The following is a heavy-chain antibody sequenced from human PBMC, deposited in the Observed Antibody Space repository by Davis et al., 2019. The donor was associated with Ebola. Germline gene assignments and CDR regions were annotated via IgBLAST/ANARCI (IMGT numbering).Heavy chain of an antibody. J-gene: IGHJ4*02. Sequence: GESLKISCAASGFTFSSCAMHWVRQAPGKGLEWVAVISYDGSNKYYADSVKGRFTISRDNSKNTLYLQMDSLRAEDTAVYHCAKDWDHYGPQYWGQGTLVTVSS. D-gene: IGHD4-17*01. CDR3: AKDWDHYGPQY. CDR2: ISYDGSNK. V-gene: IGHV3-30-3*02. CDR1: GFTFSSCA.